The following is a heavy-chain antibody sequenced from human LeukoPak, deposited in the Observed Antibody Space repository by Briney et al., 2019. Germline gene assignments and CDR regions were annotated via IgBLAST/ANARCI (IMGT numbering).Heavy chain of an antibody. V-gene: IGHV4-39*07. CDR1: GGSISSSSYY. J-gene: IGHJ5*02. CDR3: ARLPVDWFDP. Sequence: PSETLSLTCTVSGGSISSSSYYWGWICQPPGKGLEWIGSIYYSGSTYYNPSLKSRVTISVDTSKNQFSLKLSSVTAADTAVYYCARLPVDWFDPWGQGTLVTVSS. CDR2: IYYSGST.